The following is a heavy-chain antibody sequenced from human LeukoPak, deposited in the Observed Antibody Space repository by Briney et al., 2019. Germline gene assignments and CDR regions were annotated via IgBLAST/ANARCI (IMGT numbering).Heavy chain of an antibody. Sequence: PSQTLSLTCTVSGDSISNGGYDWTWIRQHPVMGLEWIGYIHYSGSTNYNPSLNSRIAMSIDRSRNQFSLTLSSVTTADTAFYYCARDPDYWGQGTLVTVSS. V-gene: IGHV4-31*03. CDR2: IHYSGST. J-gene: IGHJ4*02. CDR1: GDSISNGGYD. CDR3: ARDPDY.